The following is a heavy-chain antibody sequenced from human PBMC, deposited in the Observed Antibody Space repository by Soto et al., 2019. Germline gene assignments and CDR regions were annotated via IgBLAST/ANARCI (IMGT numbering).Heavy chain of an antibody. CDR1: VGTFSPYT. Sequence: QVQLVQSGAEVKKPGSSVKVSCKASVGTFSPYTINWVRQAPGQGLEWMGRIIPFHGVTNYAQKFQARVTITAAKSTSTAYMELSGLRFEETSMYYCTRDWEITVSTWSFGGFWGRGTLVTVSS. CDR2: IIPFHGVT. V-gene: IGHV1-69*08. CDR3: TRDWEITVSTWSFGGF. D-gene: IGHD3-10*01. J-gene: IGHJ4*02.